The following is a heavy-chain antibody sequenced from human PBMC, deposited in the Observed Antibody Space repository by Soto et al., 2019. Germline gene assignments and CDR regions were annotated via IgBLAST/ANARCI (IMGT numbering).Heavy chain of an antibody. CDR3: TTGVRCSSTSCSFDS. V-gene: IGHV3-15*01. J-gene: IGHJ4*02. Sequence: PGGSLRLSCATSGFTFSNAWTSWVRQAPGKGLEWVGRIKSKTDGGTTEYAAPVKGRFTISRDDSKNTLHLQMNSLKTEDTAVYYCTTGVRCSSTSCSFDSWGQGTLVTVSS. CDR1: GFTFSNAW. CDR2: IKSKTDGGTT. D-gene: IGHD2-2*01.